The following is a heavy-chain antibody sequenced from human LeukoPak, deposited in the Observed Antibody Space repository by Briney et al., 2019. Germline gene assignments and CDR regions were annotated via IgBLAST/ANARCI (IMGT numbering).Heavy chain of an antibody. V-gene: IGHV4-59*01. Sequence: ASETLFLTCTVSGGSISSYYWSWIRQPPGKGLEWIGYIYYSGSTNYNPSLKSRVTISVDTSKNQFSLKLSSVTAADTAVYYCARDPAGGAYDLWGHGTMVTVSS. CDR2: IYYSGST. CDR3: ARDPAGGAYDL. J-gene: IGHJ3*01. CDR1: GGSISSYY.